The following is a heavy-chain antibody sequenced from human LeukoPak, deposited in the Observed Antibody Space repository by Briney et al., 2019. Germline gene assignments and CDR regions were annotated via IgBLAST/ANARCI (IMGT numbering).Heavy chain of an antibody. CDR2: INHSGST. Sequence: PSETLSLTCTVSAGSISSSSYYWSWIRQPPGKGLEWIGEINHSGSTNYNPSLKSRVTISVDTSKNQFSLMLSSVTAADTAVYYCARLDSSGEYFDYWGQGTLVTVSS. CDR1: AGSISSSSYY. D-gene: IGHD3-22*01. J-gene: IGHJ4*02. V-gene: IGHV4-39*07. CDR3: ARLDSSGEYFDY.